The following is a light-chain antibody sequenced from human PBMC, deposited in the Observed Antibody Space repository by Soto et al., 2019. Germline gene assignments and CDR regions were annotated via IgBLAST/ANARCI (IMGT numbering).Light chain of an antibody. Sequence: QSVLTQPASVSGSPGQSFTISCTGTSGDVGGYNYVSWYHQHPGKDPKLMIYEVINPPSGVSNRFSGSKSGNTGSLTISGLQAEDEADYYCSSYTSSSTLDVFGTGTKVTVL. CDR2: EVI. J-gene: IGLJ1*01. CDR1: SGDVGGYNY. CDR3: SSYTSSSTLDV. V-gene: IGLV2-14*01.